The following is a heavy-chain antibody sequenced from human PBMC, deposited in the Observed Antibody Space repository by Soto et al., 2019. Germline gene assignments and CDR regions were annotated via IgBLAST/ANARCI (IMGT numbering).Heavy chain of an antibody. J-gene: IGHJ4*02. CDR3: ARGFTMIVVAPYY. D-gene: IGHD3-22*01. CDR1: GYTFTSYA. V-gene: IGHV1-3*01. Sequence: GASVKVSCKASGYTFTSYAMHWVRQAPGQRLEWMGWINAGNGNTNYAQKLQGRVTMTTDTSTSTAYMELRSLRSDDTAVYYCARGFTMIVVAPYYWGQGTLVTVSS. CDR2: INAGNGNT.